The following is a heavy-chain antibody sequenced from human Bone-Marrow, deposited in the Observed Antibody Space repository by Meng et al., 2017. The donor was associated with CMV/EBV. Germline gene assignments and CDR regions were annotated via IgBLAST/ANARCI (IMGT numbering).Heavy chain of an antibody. CDR2: ISGSGGST. CDR3: AKDGRRDGYNAP. J-gene: IGHJ5*02. Sequence: GESLKISCAASGFTFSSYAMSWVRQAPGKGLEWVSAISGSGGSTYYADSVKGRFTISRDNSKNTLYLQMNSLRAEDTAVYYRAKDGRRDGYNAPWGQGTLVTVSS. CDR1: GFTFSSYA. V-gene: IGHV3-23*01. D-gene: IGHD5-24*01.